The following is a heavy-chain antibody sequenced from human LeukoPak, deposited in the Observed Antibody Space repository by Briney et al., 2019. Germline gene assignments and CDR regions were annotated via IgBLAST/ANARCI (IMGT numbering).Heavy chain of an antibody. V-gene: IGHV3-43*02. D-gene: IGHD3-3*01. CDR3: AKIYTSYDFIGSHNYFDY. CDR1: GFTFDDYA. J-gene: IGHJ4*02. CDR2: ISGDGGST. Sequence: GGSLRLSCAASGFTFDDYAMHWVRQAPGKGLEWVSLISGDGGSTYYADSVKGRFTISRDNSKNSLYLQMNSLRTEDHALYYCAKIYTSYDFIGSHNYFDYCGQGTLVTVSS.